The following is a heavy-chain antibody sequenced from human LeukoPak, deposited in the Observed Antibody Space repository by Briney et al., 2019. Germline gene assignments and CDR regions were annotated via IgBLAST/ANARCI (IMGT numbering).Heavy chain of an antibody. CDR2: ISGSGGST. J-gene: IGHJ6*03. D-gene: IGHD4-17*01. V-gene: IGHV3-23*01. Sequence: AGGSLRLSCAASGFTFSSYAMSWVRQAPGKGLEWVSAISGSGGSTYYADSVKGRFTISRDNSKNTLYLQMNSLRAEDTAVYYCYGSPRYYYYMDVWGKGTTVTVSS. CDR3: YGSPRYYYYMDV. CDR1: GFTFSSYA.